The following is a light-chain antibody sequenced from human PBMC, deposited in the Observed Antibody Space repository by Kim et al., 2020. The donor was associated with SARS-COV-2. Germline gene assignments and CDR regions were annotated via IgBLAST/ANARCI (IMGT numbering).Light chain of an antibody. CDR2: RAS. CDR1: QSVSSSY. Sequence: EIVLTQSPGTLSLSPGERATLSCRASQSVSSSYLAWYQQKPGQAPRLLIYRASSRTTGIPDRFSGSGSGTDFTLTTSRLGPEDFAVYYCQQYSNTRTFGQGTKVDIK. V-gene: IGKV3-20*01. J-gene: IGKJ1*01. CDR3: QQYSNTRT.